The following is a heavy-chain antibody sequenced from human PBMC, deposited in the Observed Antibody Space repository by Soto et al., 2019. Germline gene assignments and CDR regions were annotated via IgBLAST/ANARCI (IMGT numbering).Heavy chain of an antibody. CDR2: ISSTTNYI. CDR3: ARESEDLTSNFGY. Sequence: GGSLRLSCAASGFTFTRYSMNWVRQAPGKGLEWVSSISSTTNYIFYGDSMKGRFTISRDNAKNSLYLEMNSLRAEDTAVYYCARESEDLTSNFGYWGQGTLVTVSS. V-gene: IGHV3-21*06. CDR1: GFTFTRYS. J-gene: IGHJ4*02.